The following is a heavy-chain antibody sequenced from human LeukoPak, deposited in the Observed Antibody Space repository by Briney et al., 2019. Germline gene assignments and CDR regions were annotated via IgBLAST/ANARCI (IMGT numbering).Heavy chain of an antibody. CDR2: IYHSGST. D-gene: IGHD3-22*01. CDR3: ARHDYYDSSGYYSECFDP. CDR1: GGSISSSNW. Sequence: SGTLSLTCAVSGGSISSSNWWSWVRQPPGKGLEWIGEIYHSGSTNYNPSLKSRVTISVDKSKNQFSLKLSSVTAADTAVYYCARHDYYDSSGYYSECFDPWGQGTLVTVSS. V-gene: IGHV4-4*02. J-gene: IGHJ5*02.